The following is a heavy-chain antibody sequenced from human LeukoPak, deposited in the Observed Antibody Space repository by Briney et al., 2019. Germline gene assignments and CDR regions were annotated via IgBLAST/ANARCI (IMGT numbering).Heavy chain of an antibody. J-gene: IGHJ4*02. CDR3: ARGDSGWSHYFDY. V-gene: IGHV1-2*02. CDR2: INPNSGGT. CDR1: GYTFTGYY. Sequence: ASVKVSCKTTGYTFTGYYIHWVRQASGQGLEWMGWINPNSGGTSYAQKFQGRVTVTRDTSMSTAYMEVRRLKSDDTAVYYCARGDSGWSHYFDYWGQGTLVTVSS. D-gene: IGHD6-19*01.